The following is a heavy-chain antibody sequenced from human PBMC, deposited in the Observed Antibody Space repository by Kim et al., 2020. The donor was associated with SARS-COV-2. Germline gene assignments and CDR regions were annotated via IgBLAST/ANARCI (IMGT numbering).Heavy chain of an antibody. CDR1: GFTFSSYS. Sequence: GGSLRLSCAASGFTFSSYSMNWVRQAPGKGLEWVSSISSSSSYIYYADSVKGRFTISRDNAKNSLYLQMNSLRAEDTAVYYCARVDNGRVRGVMGINWGQGTLVTVSS. CDR3: ARVDNGRVRGVMGIN. V-gene: IGHV3-21*01. D-gene: IGHD3-10*01. J-gene: IGHJ4*02. CDR2: ISSSSSYI.